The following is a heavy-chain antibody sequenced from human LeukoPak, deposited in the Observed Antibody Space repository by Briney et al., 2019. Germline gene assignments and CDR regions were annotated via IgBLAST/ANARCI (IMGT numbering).Heavy chain of an antibody. CDR2: IKPSDGST. Sequence: GASVKVSCKASGYTFTGYFMHWVRQAPGQGLEWVGMIKPSDGSTRYAQRFQDRVTMTRDTSTPTLYMDLSSLRAEDTAVYYCARAVDQDFDNWGQGTQVTVSS. CDR1: GYTFTGYF. J-gene: IGHJ4*02. CDR3: ARAVDQDFDN. V-gene: IGHV1-46*01. D-gene: IGHD5-12*01.